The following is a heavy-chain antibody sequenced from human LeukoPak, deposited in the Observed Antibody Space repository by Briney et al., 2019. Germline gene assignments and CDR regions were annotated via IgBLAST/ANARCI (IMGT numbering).Heavy chain of an antibody. CDR1: GGTFSSYA. V-gene: IGHV1-69*05. D-gene: IGHD5-24*01. Sequence: GSSVKVSCKASGGTFSSYAISWVRQAPGQGLEWMGGIIPIFGTANYAQKFQGRVTITTDESTSTAYMELSSLRSEDTAVYYCARDPLKYPGGPGMATGGNPDIWRQGTMVTVSS. CDR2: IIPIFGTA. CDR3: ARDPLKYPGGPGMATGGNPDI. J-gene: IGHJ3*02.